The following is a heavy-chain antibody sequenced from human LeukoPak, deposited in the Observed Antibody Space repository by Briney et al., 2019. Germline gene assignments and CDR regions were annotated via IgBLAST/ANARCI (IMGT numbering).Heavy chain of an antibody. CDR1: GYPINSAYY. Sequence: SETLSLTCAVSGYPINSAYYWVWVRQPPGQGLEWIGSLYHPDSTYYNPSLESRVTMSVDTSRNQFSLKLSFVTAADTAVYYCAGQYDSYFYYYLDLWGTGTTVTVSS. D-gene: IGHD2-2*01. CDR2: LYHPDST. J-gene: IGHJ6*03. CDR3: AGQYDSYFYYYLDL. V-gene: IGHV4-38-2*01.